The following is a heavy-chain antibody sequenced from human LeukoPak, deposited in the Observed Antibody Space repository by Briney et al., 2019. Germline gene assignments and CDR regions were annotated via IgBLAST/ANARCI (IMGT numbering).Heavy chain of an antibody. CDR2: IYWNDDK. D-gene: IGHD3-9*01. J-gene: IGHJ5*02. CDR1: EFSLSTSGVG. CDR3: AHTIYDILTGYYKGWFDP. Sequence: SGPTLVKPTQTLTLTCTFSEFSLSTSGVGVGWIRQPPGKALEWLALIYWNDDKRYSPSLKSRLTITKDTSKNQVVLTMTNMDPVDTATYYCAHTIYDILTGYYKGWFDPWGQGTLVTVSS. V-gene: IGHV2-5*01.